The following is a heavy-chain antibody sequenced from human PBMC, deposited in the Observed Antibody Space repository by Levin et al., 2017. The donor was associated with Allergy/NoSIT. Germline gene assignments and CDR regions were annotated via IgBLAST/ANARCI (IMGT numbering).Heavy chain of an antibody. Sequence: PSETLSLTCTVSGDSITSGSYYWTWIRQPAGKGLEWIGRIYSTGNTNYNPSLRRRVTISLDNSTNHSSLRLNSVTAAAPSMTFCARGVDDSHYFFHYYMDVWGSGATVTVSS. J-gene: IGHJ6*03. CDR2: IYSTGNT. CDR3: ARGVDDSHYFFHYYMDV. D-gene: IGHD5-12*01. V-gene: IGHV4-61*02. CDR1: GDSITSGSYY.